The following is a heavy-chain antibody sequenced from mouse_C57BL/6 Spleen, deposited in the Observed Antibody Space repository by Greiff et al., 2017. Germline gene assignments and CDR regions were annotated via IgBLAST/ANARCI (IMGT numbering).Heavy chain of an antibody. Sequence: VQLKESGGDLVKPGGSLKLSCAASGFTFSSYGMSWVRQTPDKRLEWVATISSGGSYTYYPDSVKGRFTISRDNAKNTLYLQKSSLKSEDTAMYYCARHEDYYGNYFDYWGQGTTLTVSS. D-gene: IGHD2-1*01. CDR1: GFTFSSYG. J-gene: IGHJ2*01. V-gene: IGHV5-6*01. CDR3: ARHEDYYGNYFDY. CDR2: ISSGGSYT.